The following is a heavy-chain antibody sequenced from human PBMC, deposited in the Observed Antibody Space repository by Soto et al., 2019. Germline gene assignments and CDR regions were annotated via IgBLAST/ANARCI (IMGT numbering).Heavy chain of an antibody. D-gene: IGHD3-3*01. V-gene: IGHV1-3*01. CDR2: INAGNGNT. J-gene: IGHJ6*02. CDR1: GYTFISYA. Sequence: ASVKVSCKASGYTFISYAMHWVRQAPGQRLEWMGWINAGNGNTKYSQKFQGRVTITRDTSASTAYMELSSLRSEDTAVYYCARTTYYDFWSGYYRNYYYYYGMDVWGQGTTVTVSS. CDR3: ARTTYYDFWSGYYRNYYYYYGMDV.